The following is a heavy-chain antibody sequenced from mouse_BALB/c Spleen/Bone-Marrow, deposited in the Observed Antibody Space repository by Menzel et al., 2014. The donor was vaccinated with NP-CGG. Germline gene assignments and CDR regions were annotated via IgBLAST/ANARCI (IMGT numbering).Heavy chain of an antibody. J-gene: IGHJ1*01. CDR3: ARGGTTATWYFDV. V-gene: IGHV14-3*02. D-gene: IGHD1-2*01. CDR1: GFNIKDTY. CDR2: IDPANGNT. Sequence: VQLKQSGAGLVKPGASVKLSCTASGFNIKDTYMHWVKQRPEQGLEWIGRIDPANGNTKYDPKFQGKATITADTSSNTAYLRLSSLTSEDTAVYYCARGGTTATWYFDVWGAGTTVTVSS.